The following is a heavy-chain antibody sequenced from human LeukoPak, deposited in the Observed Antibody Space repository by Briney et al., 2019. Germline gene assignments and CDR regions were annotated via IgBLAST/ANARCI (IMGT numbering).Heavy chain of an antibody. Sequence: GASVKVSCKASGGTFSSYAISWVRQAPGQGLEWMGRIIPIFGIANYAQKFQGRVTITADKSTSTAYMELSSLRSEDTAVYYCARGEGIAARPNWFDPWGQGTLVTVSS. D-gene: IGHD6-6*01. CDR3: ARGEGIAARPNWFDP. J-gene: IGHJ5*02. V-gene: IGHV1-69*04. CDR1: GGTFSSYA. CDR2: IIPIFGIA.